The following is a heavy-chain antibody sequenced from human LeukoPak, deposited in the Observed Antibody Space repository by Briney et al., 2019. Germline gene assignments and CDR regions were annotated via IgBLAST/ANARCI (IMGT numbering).Heavy chain of an antibody. V-gene: IGHV4-39*07. Sequence: PSETLSLTCTVSGGSISSSSYYWGWIRQPPGKGLEWIGSIYYSGSTYYNPSLKSRVTISVDTSKNQFSLKLSSVTAADTAVYYCAKVTTGYFDLWGRGTLVTVSS. D-gene: IGHD4-17*01. CDR3: AKVTTGYFDL. J-gene: IGHJ2*01. CDR1: GGSISSSSYY. CDR2: IYYSGST.